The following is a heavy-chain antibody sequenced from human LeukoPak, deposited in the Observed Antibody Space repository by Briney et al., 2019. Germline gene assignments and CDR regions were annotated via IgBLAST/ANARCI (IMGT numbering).Heavy chain of an antibody. V-gene: IGHV3-30*02. CDR1: GFTFSGYG. J-gene: IGHJ5*02. Sequence: PGGSLRLSCAASGFTFSGYGMHWVRQAPGKGLGWVASIHYDGSNEHYADSVKGRFTISRDNAKNSLYLQMNSLSAEDTAVYYCARAACSSSTCYLRSSWFDPWGQGTLVTVSS. CDR3: ARAACSSSTCYLRSSWFDP. D-gene: IGHD2/OR15-2a*01. CDR2: IHYDGSNE.